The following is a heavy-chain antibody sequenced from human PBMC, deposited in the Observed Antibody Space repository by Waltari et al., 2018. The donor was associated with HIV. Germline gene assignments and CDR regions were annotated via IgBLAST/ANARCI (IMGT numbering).Heavy chain of an antibody. D-gene: IGHD2-21*02. CDR1: GGPISSTYHY. Sequence: QLQLQESGPGLVKPSETLSLTCTVSGGPISSTYHYWGWIRQPPGKGLEWIGSIYYGGSTYYNPSLKSRVTISVDTSKNQFSLKLSSVTAADTAVYYCARLEGLRGGDLIDSWGQGTLVTVSS. V-gene: IGHV4-39*01. CDR2: IYYGGST. CDR3: ARLEGLRGGDLIDS. J-gene: IGHJ4*02.